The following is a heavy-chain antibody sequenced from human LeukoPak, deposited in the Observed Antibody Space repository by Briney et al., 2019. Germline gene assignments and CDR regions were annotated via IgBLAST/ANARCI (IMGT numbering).Heavy chain of an antibody. V-gene: IGHV3-23*01. CDR1: GFSLSSYA. Sequence: GGSLRLSCAASGFSLSSYAMSWVRQAPGKGLEWVSAISSTDAGTYYADSVKGRFTISRDNSKNTLYLQVNSLRAEDTAVYYCAKHYSSPPGGWFDPWGQGTLVTVSS. CDR2: ISSTDAGT. J-gene: IGHJ5*02. D-gene: IGHD6-13*01. CDR3: AKHYSSPPGGWFDP.